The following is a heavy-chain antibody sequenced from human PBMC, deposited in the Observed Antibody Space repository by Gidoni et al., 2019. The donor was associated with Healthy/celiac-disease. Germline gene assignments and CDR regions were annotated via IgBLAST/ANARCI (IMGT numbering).Heavy chain of an antibody. CDR1: GFTFSSYS. V-gene: IGHV3-21*01. D-gene: IGHD1-26*01. J-gene: IGHJ4*02. CDR3: ARGIVGATTDY. Sequence: EVQLVESGGGLVKPGGSLRLSCAASGFTFSSYSMNWVRQAPGKGLEWISSISSSSSYIYYADSVKGRFTISRDNAKNSLYLQMNSLRAEDTAVYYCARGIVGATTDYWGQGTLVTVSS. CDR2: ISSSSSYI.